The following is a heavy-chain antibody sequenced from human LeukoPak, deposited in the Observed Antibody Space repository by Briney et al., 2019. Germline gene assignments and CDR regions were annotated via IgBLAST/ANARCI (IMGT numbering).Heavy chain of an antibody. CDR3: ARDSVYAFDY. V-gene: IGHV3-11*04. Sequence: KPGGSLRLSCAASAFIFSDYYMIWIRQAPGKGLEWVSYISPSGSTTLYADSVKGRFTISRDNAKSSLYLQMNSLRDEDTAVYFCARDSVYAFDYWGQGTLVTVSS. J-gene: IGHJ4*02. CDR1: AFIFSDYY. CDR2: ISPSGSTT. D-gene: IGHD2-8*01.